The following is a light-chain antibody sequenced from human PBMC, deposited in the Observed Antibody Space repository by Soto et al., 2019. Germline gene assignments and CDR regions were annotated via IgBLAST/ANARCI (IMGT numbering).Light chain of an antibody. CDR1: QSLSGNY. CDR2: GAS. V-gene: IGKV3-20*01. J-gene: IGKJ5*01. CDR3: QQYGHSPIT. Sequence: EIVLTQSPGTLSLSPGERVTLSCRASQSLSGNYLAWYQQKPGQAPKFLIYGASNRATGIPDRFSGGGSGTGFALTNIRLEPEDFAVYYCQQYGHSPITFGQGTRLEIK.